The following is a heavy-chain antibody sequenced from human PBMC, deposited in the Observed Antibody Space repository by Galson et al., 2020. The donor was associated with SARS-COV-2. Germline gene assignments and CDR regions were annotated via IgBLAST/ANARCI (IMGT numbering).Heavy chain of an antibody. CDR2: INHSGST. J-gene: IGHJ6*03. D-gene: IGHD6-13*01. V-gene: IGHV4-34*01. Sequence: SETLSLTCAVYGGSFSGYYWSWIRQPPGKGLEWIGEINHSGSTNYNQSLKSRVTISVDTSKNQFSLKLSTVTAADTAVYYCARGVVSPGYCSSWYYYYYYMDVWGKGTTVTVSS. CDR1: GGSFSGYY. CDR3: ARGVVSPGYCSSWYYYYYYMDV.